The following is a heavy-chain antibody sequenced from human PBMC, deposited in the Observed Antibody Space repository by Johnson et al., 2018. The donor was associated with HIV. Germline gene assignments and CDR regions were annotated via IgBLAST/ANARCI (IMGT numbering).Heavy chain of an antibody. J-gene: IGHJ3*02. Sequence: QVQLVESGGGLVKPGGSLRLSCAASGFTFRSYAMHWVRQAPGKGLEWVAAIGYDGNDKDYADSVKGRFTISRDNAKNSLYLQMNSLRAEDTAVYYCARTKRGTMIVGYLGAFDIWGQGTMVTVSS. D-gene: IGHD3-22*01. CDR1: GFTFRSYA. V-gene: IGHV3-30*04. CDR2: IGYDGNDK. CDR3: ARTKRGTMIVGYLGAFDI.